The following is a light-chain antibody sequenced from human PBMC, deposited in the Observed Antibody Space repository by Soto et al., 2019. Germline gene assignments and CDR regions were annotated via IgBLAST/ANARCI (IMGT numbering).Light chain of an antibody. V-gene: IGLV3-21*04. CDR2: YDS. J-gene: IGLJ1*01. CDR3: QVWDITTDHYV. CDR1: NIGSKR. Sequence: SYELTQPPSVSVAPEKTARLTCGGDNIGSKRVHWYRQKPGQAPVLVIYYDSDRPSGIPERFSGSNSGNTDTLTINRVEAGDEADYYCQVWDITTDHYVFRTGTKLTVL.